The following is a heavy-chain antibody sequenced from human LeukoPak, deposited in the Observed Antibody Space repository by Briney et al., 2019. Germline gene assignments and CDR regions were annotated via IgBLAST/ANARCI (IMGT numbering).Heavy chain of an antibody. V-gene: IGHV3-23*01. CDR2: ISGSGGTT. J-gene: IGHJ4*02. CDR1: GFTFSNYA. D-gene: IGHD5-24*01. Sequence: PGGSLRLSCAPSGFTFSNYAMSWVRQAPGKGLEWVSAISGSGGTTYYADSVKGRFTISRDNSKNTLYLQMNSLRAEDTAVYYCAKDLEMATITYYFDYWGQGTLVTVSS. CDR3: AKDLEMATITYYFDY.